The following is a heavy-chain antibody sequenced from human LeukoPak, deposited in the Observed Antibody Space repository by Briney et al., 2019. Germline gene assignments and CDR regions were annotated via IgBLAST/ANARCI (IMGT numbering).Heavy chain of an antibody. CDR1: GFTFSSND. Sequence: GGSLSLSCAASGFTFSSNDMIWLGHAPGNGLKWVSYISSSGSTIDYTYHVRGSFTIYRYNAKNSLYLQVKSLRAEDTAVYYCAKFATRYCGGDCFPGYFDYWGQGTLVTVSS. D-gene: IGHD2-21*02. CDR2: ISSSGSTI. V-gene: IGHV3-48*03. J-gene: IGHJ4*02. CDR3: AKFATRYCGGDCFPGYFDY.